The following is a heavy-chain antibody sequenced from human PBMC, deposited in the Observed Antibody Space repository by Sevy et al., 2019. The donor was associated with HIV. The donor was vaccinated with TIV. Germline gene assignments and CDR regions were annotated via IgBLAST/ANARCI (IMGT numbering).Heavy chain of an antibody. CDR3: ARDETWDAFDI. Sequence: GGSLRLSCAASGFTFSSSSMNWVRQAPGKGLEWVSSLSFSSNYIYYADSVKGRFTISRDNAKNSLFLQMNSLRAEDTAVYYCARDETWDAFDIWGQGTMVTVSS. CDR2: LSFSSNYI. V-gene: IGHV3-21*01. J-gene: IGHJ3*02. CDR1: GFTFSSSS.